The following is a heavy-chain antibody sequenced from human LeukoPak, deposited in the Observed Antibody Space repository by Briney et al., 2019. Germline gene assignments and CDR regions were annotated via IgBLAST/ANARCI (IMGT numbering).Heavy chain of an antibody. Sequence: NPSETLSLTCTVSGGSISSYYWSWIRQPPGKGLEWIWYIYYSGSTNYNPSLKSRVTISVDTSKNQFSLKLSSVTAADTAVYYCARVGDHALKDWGQGXLVTXSS. D-gene: IGHD3-16*01. CDR2: IYYSGST. CDR1: GGSISSYY. J-gene: IGHJ4*02. V-gene: IGHV4-59*12. CDR3: ARVGDHALKD.